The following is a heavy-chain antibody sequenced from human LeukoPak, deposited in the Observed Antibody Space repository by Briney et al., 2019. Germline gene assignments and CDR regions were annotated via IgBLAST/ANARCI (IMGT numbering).Heavy chain of an antibody. Sequence: GGSLRLSCAASEFTFSSYAMHWVRQAPGKGLEWVAVISYDGSNKYYADSVKGRFTISRDNSKNTLYLQMNSLRAEDTAVYYCARDRLPRDNWFDPWGQGTLVTVSS. J-gene: IGHJ5*02. CDR1: EFTFSSYA. D-gene: IGHD2-15*01. V-gene: IGHV3-30*04. CDR3: ARDRLPRDNWFDP. CDR2: ISYDGSNK.